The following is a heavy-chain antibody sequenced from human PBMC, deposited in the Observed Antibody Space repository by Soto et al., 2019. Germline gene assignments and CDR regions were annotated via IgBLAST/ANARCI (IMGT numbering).Heavy chain of an antibody. V-gene: IGHV1-69*13. CDR1: GGTFSSNA. Sequence: ASVKVSCKASGGTFSSNAISWVRQAPGQGLEWMGGIIPIFGTASYAQKFQGRVTITADESTSTAYMELSSLRSEDTAVYYCARDKAGRRFGELLGGMDVWGQGTTVTVSS. D-gene: IGHD3-10*01. CDR3: ARDKAGRRFGELLGGMDV. CDR2: IIPIFGTA. J-gene: IGHJ6*02.